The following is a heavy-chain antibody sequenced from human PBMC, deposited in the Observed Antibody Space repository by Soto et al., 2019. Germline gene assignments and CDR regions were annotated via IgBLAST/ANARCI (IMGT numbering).Heavy chain of an antibody. J-gene: IGHJ4*02. CDR2: MNPNSGNT. CDR3: GRGARVVAATSGYYFDC. Sequence: QVQLVQSGAEVKKPGASVKVSCKASGYTFTSYDINWVRQATGQGLEWMGWMNPNSGNTGYAQKFQGRVTTGRNNDISTAYMELSSQGSEDPAVYYCGRGARVVAATSGYYFDCWGQGTLVTVSS. V-gene: IGHV1-8*01. D-gene: IGHD2-15*01. CDR1: GYTFTSYD.